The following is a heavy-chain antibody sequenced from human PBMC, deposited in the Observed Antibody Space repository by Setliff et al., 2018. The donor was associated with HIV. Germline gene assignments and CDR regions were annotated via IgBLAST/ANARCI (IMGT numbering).Heavy chain of an antibody. Sequence: ASVKVSCKTSAYTFTSSYIHWVRQAPGQGLEWMGIINPSGGSTSYAQKFQGRVTMTRDTSTSTVYMELSSLRSEDTAVYYCARENEMDYWGQGTLVTVSS. CDR1: AYTFTSSY. CDR3: ARENEMDY. J-gene: IGHJ4*02. D-gene: IGHD1-1*01. CDR2: INPSGGST. V-gene: IGHV1-46*01.